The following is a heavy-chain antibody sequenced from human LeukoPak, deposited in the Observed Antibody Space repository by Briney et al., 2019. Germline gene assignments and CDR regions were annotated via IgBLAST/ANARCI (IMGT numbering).Heavy chain of an antibody. CDR2: INSDGSET. Sequence: GGSLRLSCAASGFTFSSFWIYWVRHAPGKGLVWVSRINSDGSETMYADSVKGRFTISRDNAKNTVYLQMDSLRAEDTAVYYCARVRMGDDFNPFDYWGQGTLVTVSS. J-gene: IGHJ4*02. CDR1: GFTFSSFW. V-gene: IGHV3-74*03. CDR3: ARVRMGDDFNPFDY. D-gene: IGHD3-16*01.